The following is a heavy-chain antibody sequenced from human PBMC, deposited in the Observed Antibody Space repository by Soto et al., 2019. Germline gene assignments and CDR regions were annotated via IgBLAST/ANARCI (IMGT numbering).Heavy chain of an antibody. CDR1: AFSFRSYA. V-gene: IGHV3-23*01. Sequence: EVQLLESGGDLVQPGGTLRLSCVASAFSFRSYAMSWVRQAPGKGLEWVASISGSGGTKYYVDSEKGRFTNSRDNSKNTMYLQMNSLRAEDTAVYYCAKDFYECIQRWFSDYWGQGTLVTVSA. D-gene: IGHD5-18*01. CDR2: ISGSGGTK. CDR3: AKDFYECIQRWFSDY. J-gene: IGHJ4*02.